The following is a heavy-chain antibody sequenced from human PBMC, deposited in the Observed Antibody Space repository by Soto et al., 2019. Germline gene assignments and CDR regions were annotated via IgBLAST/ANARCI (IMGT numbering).Heavy chain of an antibody. CDR3: ARRLGRLSDFDY. CDR1: GGSISSYY. D-gene: IGHD1-26*01. V-gene: IGHV4-59*08. CDR2: IYYSGST. J-gene: IGHJ4*02. Sequence: SVXLSLTCNVSGGSISSYYWGWIRQPPGKGLESIGYIYYSGSTNYNPSLKSRVTISVDTSKNQFSLKLSSVTAADTAVYSCARRLGRLSDFDYWGQGTLVTVSS.